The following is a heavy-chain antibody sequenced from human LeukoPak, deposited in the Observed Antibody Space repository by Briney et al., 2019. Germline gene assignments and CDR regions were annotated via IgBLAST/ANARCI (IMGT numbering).Heavy chain of an antibody. CDR1: GGSISSYY. CDR2: IYYSGST. V-gene: IGHV4-59*01. D-gene: IGHD6-6*01. CDR3: ARDAVKYSSPRIYYYGMGV. J-gene: IGHJ6*02. Sequence: SETLSLTCTVSGGSISSYYWSWIRQPPGKGLEWIGYIYYSGSTNYNPSLKSRGTISVDTSKNQFSLKLSSVTAADTAVYYCARDAVKYSSPRIYYYGMGVWGQGTTVTVSS.